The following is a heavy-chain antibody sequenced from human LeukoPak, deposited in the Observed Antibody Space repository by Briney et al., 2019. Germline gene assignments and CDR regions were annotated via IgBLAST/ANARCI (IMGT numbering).Heavy chain of an antibody. J-gene: IGHJ6*03. CDR3: AKGAYYYYMDV. D-gene: IGHD3-16*01. Sequence: GGSLRLSCAASGFTFSSYSMYWVRQAPGKGLEYVSAISSDGGSTYYADSVKGRFTISRDNSKNTLYLQMGSLRAEDMAVYYCAKGAYYYYMDVWAKGPQSPSP. CDR2: ISSDGGST. V-gene: IGHV3-64*02. CDR1: GFTFSSYS.